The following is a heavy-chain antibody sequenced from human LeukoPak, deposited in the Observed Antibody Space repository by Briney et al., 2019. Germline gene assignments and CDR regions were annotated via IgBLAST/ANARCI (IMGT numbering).Heavy chain of an antibody. D-gene: IGHD3-22*01. V-gene: IGHV1-18*01. Sequence: GASVKVSCKVSGYTLTELSMHWVRQAPGKGLEWMGWISAYSGSTNYAQKFQGRVTMTTDTSTSTAYMELTSLRSDDTAVYYCARKPIVNSAWYYFDYWGQGTLVTVSS. CDR1: GYTLTELS. CDR2: ISAYSGST. CDR3: ARKPIVNSAWYYFDY. J-gene: IGHJ4*02.